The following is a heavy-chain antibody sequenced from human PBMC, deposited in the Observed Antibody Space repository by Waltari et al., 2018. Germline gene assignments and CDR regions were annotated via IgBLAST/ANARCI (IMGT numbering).Heavy chain of an antibody. CDR2: IIPILGIA. J-gene: IGHJ6*02. CDR1: GGTFSSYA. V-gene: IGHV1-69*09. CDR3: ARITGSRVPAAVAYYYGMDV. Sequence: QVQLVQSGAEVKKPGSSVKVSCKASGGTFSSYAISWVRQAPGQGLEWMGRIIPILGIANYAQKFQGRVTMTADKSTSTAYMELSSLRSEDTAVYYCARITGSRVPAAVAYYYGMDVWGQGTTVTVSS. D-gene: IGHD2-2*01.